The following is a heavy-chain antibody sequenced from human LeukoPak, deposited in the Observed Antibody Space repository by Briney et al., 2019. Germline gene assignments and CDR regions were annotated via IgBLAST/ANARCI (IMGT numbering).Heavy chain of an antibody. D-gene: IGHD5-24*01. Sequence: SETLSLTCSVFGDSFNEYYWNWVRQPPGKGLQWIGYIYHNGNSNYNPSLKGRLTISVGTAKNQFSLKLTSVTAADTAVYYCARDGGLQSHFDYWGQGALVTVSS. J-gene: IGHJ4*02. CDR2: IYHNGNS. V-gene: IGHV4-59*01. CDR1: GDSFNEYY. CDR3: ARDGGLQSHFDY.